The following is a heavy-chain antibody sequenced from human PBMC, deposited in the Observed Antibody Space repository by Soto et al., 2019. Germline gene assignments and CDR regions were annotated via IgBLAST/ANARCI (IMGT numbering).Heavy chain of an antibody. D-gene: IGHD3-22*01. J-gene: IGHJ3*02. Sequence: SETLSLTCTVSGGSISSSSYYWGWIRQPPGKGLDWIGSIYYSGSTYYNPSLKSRVTISVDTSKNQFSLKLSSVTAADTAVYYCARPFPYYYDSSGSLDAFDIWGQGTLVTV. CDR1: GGSISSSSYY. V-gene: IGHV4-39*01. CDR3: ARPFPYYYDSSGSLDAFDI. CDR2: IYYSGST.